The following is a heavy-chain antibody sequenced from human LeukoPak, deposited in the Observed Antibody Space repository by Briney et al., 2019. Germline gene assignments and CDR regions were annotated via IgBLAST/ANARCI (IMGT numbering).Heavy chain of an antibody. CDR2: IYYSGST. D-gene: IGHD3-10*01. Sequence: SETLSLTCTVSGVSINSGGYFWTWIRQPPGKGLEWIGYIYYSGSTYYNPSLKSRVTISVDTSKNQFSLKLSSVTAADTAVYYCARGPGRRMYNWFDPWGQGTLVTVSS. J-gene: IGHJ5*02. CDR3: ARGPGRRMYNWFDP. V-gene: IGHV4-31*03. CDR1: GVSINSGGYF.